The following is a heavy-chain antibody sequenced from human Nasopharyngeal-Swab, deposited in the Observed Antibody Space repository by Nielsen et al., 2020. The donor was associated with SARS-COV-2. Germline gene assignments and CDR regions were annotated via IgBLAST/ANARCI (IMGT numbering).Heavy chain of an antibody. CDR1: GGSISSSSYY. CDR3: AATSVLRFLEWLNNWFDP. V-gene: IGHV4-39*01. D-gene: IGHD3-3*01. Sequence: GSLRLSCTVSGGSISSSSYYWGWIRQPPGKGLEWIGSIYYSGSTYYNPSLKSRVTISVDTSKNQFSLKLSSVTAADTAVYNCAATSVLRFLEWLNNWFDPWGQGTLVTVSS. J-gene: IGHJ5*02. CDR2: IYYSGST.